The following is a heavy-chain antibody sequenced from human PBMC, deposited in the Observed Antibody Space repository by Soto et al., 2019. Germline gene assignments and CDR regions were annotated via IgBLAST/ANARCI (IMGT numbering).Heavy chain of an antibody. J-gene: IGHJ4*02. CDR3: ARLEMATVETFDY. D-gene: IGHD4-4*01. CDR1: GYTFNTYW. CDR2: IYPSDSDA. V-gene: IGHV5-51*01. Sequence: EVQLVQSGAEVKKPGESLRISCQGSGYTFNTYWIGWVRQMPGKGLDWMGIIYPSDSDATYSPSFKGQVTISADTSISTAYLQWTSLKASDSAIYYCARLEMATVETFDYWGQGSLVTVSS.